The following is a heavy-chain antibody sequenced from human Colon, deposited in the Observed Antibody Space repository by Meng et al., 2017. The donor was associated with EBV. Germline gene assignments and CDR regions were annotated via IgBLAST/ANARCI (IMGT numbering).Heavy chain of an antibody. CDR3: TTLYGDSIS. D-gene: IGHD4-17*01. V-gene: IGHV4-30-4*03. J-gene: IGHJ4*02. CDR2: IYHSGRT. Sequence: QVQLQESGPGLVKPSXXLSLTCTVSGGSISSGDYYWSWIRQPPGKGLEWIGEIYHSGRTNYNPSVKSRVSMSVDKSQNHFSLRLSSVTAADTAAYYCTTLYGDSISWGQGTLGNVSS. CDR1: GGSISSGDYY.